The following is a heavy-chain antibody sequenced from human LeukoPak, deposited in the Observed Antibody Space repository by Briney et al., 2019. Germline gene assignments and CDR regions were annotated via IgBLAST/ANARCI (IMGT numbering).Heavy chain of an antibody. CDR3: ARPAYCGGDCYVAHHFDY. CDR2: IYPGDSDT. Sequence: GESLKISCKGSGYSFTSYWIGWVRQMPGKGLEWMGIIYPGDSDTRYSPSFQGQVTISADKSISTAYPEWSSLKASDTAMYYCARPAYCGGDCYVAHHFDYWGQGTLVTVSS. CDR1: GYSFTSYW. V-gene: IGHV5-51*01. D-gene: IGHD2-21*02. J-gene: IGHJ4*02.